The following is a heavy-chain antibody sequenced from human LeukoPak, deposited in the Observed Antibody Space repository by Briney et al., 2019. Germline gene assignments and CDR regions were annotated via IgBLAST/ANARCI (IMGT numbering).Heavy chain of an antibody. CDR3: AASGSPYYYYYYMDV. Sequence: AASVKVSCKASGYTFTSYDINWVRQATGQGLEWMGWMNPNSGNTGYAQKFQGRVTMTRNTSISTAYMELSSLRSEDTAVYYCAASGSPYYYYYYMDVWGKGTTVTVSS. D-gene: IGHD6-25*01. CDR2: MNPNSGNT. J-gene: IGHJ6*03. CDR1: GYTFTSYD. V-gene: IGHV1-8*01.